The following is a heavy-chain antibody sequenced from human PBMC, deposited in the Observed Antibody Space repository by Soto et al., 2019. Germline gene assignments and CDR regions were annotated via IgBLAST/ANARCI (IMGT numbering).Heavy chain of an antibody. J-gene: IGHJ6*03. V-gene: IGHV1-69*02. CDR1: GGTFSSYT. CDR2: IIPILGIA. Sequence: QVQLVQSGAEVKKPGSSVKVSCKASGGTFSSYTISWVRQAPGQGLEWMGRIIPILGIANYAQKLKGRVTITADKSTSTAYMELSSLGSEATAVYYCASNGVGNRGDYYYYYMAVWGNGTTFTFSS. D-gene: IGHD2-8*01. CDR3: ASNGVGNRGDYYYYYMAV.